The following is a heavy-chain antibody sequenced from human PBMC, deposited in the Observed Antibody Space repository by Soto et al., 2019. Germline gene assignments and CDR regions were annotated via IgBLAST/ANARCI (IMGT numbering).Heavy chain of an antibody. Sequence: GESLKISCKISGYSFSNYWLAWVRQMPGKGLELMRLIYPADSDTRYSTSFQGQVTISADKSITTAYLHWSNLKASDTAMYYCARSWNDFGTYGAFDYWGQGTRVTVSS. D-gene: IGHD4-4*01. CDR1: GYSFSNYW. CDR3: ARSWNDFGTYGAFDY. J-gene: IGHJ4*02. CDR2: IYPADSDT. V-gene: IGHV5-51*01.